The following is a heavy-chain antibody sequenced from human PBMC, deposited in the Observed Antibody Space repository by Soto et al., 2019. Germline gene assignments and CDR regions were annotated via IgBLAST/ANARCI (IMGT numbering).Heavy chain of an antibody. V-gene: IGHV4-39*01. CDR2: IYYSGST. D-gene: IGHD3-3*01. J-gene: IGHJ6*02. CDR1: GGSISSSSYY. CDR3: AGLYYDFWSGNYYYGMDV. Sequence: QLQLQESGPGLVKPSETLSLTCTVSGGSISSSSYYWGWIRQPPGKGLERSGSIYYSGSTYYNPSLKSRVTISVDTSKNQFSLKLRSVTAADTAVYYCAGLYYDFWSGNYYYGMDVWGQGTTVTVSS.